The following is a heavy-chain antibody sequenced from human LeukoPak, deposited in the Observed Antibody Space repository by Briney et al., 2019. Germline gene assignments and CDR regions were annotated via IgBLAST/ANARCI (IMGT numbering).Heavy chain of an antibody. V-gene: IGHV4-59*01. J-gene: IGHJ6*03. Sequence: SETLSLTCTVSGGSIGSYYWSWIRQPPGKGLEWIGYIYYSGSTNYNPSLKSRVTISVDTSKNQFSLKLSSVTAADTAVYYCARVQPERGYYYYMDVWGKGTTVTVSS. D-gene: IGHD1-14*01. CDR3: ARVQPERGYYYYMDV. CDR2: IYYSGST. CDR1: GGSIGSYY.